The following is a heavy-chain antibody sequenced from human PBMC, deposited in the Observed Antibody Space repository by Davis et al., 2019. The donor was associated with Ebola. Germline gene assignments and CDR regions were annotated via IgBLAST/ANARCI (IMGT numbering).Heavy chain of an antibody. CDR2: ITSSNIPK. CDR1: GGSFSGYY. CDR3: ARVAYGDYNDY. D-gene: IGHD4-17*01. J-gene: IGHJ4*02. V-gene: IGHV3-11*06. Sequence: LSLTCAVYGGSFSGYYWSWIRQAPGKGLEWVSYITSSNIPKTYYADSVKGRFTISRDNAKNSLYLQMNSLRVEDTAVYYCARVAYGDYNDYWGQGTLVTVSS.